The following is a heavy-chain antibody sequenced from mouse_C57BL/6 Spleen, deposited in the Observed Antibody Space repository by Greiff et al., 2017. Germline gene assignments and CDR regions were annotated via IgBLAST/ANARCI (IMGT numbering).Heavy chain of an antibody. J-gene: IGHJ3*01. Sequence: QVQLKQPGTELVKPGASVKLSCKASGYTFTSYWMHWVKQRPGQGLEWIGNINPSNGGTNYNEKFKSKATLTVDKSSSTAYMQLISLTSEDSAVYYCARGDYYGSSWFAYWGQGTLVTVSA. CDR2: INPSNGGT. V-gene: IGHV1-53*01. D-gene: IGHD1-1*01. CDR1: GYTFTSYW. CDR3: ARGDYYGSSWFAY.